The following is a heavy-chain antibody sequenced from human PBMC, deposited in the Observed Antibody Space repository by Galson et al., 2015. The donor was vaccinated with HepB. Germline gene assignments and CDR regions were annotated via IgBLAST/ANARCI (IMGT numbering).Heavy chain of an antibody. CDR2: ISSNGGST. D-gene: IGHD3-22*01. Sequence: SLRLSCAASGFTFSSYAMHWVRQAPGKGLEYVSAISSNGGSTYYANSVKGRFTISRDNSKNTLYLQMGSLRVEDMAVYYCASLGRADSSGHFDYWGQGTLVTVSS. J-gene: IGHJ4*02. CDR3: ASLGRADSSGHFDY. V-gene: IGHV3-64*01. CDR1: GFTFSSYA.